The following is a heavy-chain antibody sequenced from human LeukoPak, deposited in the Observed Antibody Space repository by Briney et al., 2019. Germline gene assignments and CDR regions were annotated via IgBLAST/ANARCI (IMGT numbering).Heavy chain of an antibody. CDR1: GFTFSDYS. D-gene: IGHD3-10*01. CDR2: ISSSSTFM. J-gene: IGHJ4*02. CDR3: AREAGSFDY. V-gene: IGHV3-21*01. Sequence: GGSLRLSCAASGFTFSDYSMNWVRQAPGKGPEWVSFISSSSTFMYYADSVKGRFAISRDNAKNSLFLQMSSLRAEDTAVYYCAREAGSFDYWGQGTLVTVSS.